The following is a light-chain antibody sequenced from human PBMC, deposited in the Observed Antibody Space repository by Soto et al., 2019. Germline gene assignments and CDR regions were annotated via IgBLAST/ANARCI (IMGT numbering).Light chain of an antibody. V-gene: IGKV3-20*01. CDR3: QQYGSSHPTT. CDR1: QSVFNNY. J-gene: IGKJ5*01. CDR2: SAS. Sequence: EIVLTQSPGTLSLSPGVRATLSCRASQSVFNNYLAWYQQKPGQSPRLLIYSASIRATGIPDRFSGSGSGTDFSLTISRLEHEDIAVYFCQQYGSSHPTTFGPGTRLEIK.